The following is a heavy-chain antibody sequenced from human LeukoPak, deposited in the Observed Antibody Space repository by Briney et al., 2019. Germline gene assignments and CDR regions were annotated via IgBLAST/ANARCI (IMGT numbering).Heavy chain of an antibody. V-gene: IGHV3-23*01. CDR1: GFPFKSYY. CDR2: ISGSGPST. CDR3: ARLPTFYYDSSGYHYDY. J-gene: IGHJ4*02. D-gene: IGHD3-22*01. Sequence: GGSLRLSCAASGFPFKSYYMSWVRQAPGKGLEWVSSISGSGPSTDYTDAVKGRFIISRDKSKNTLHLQMNSLRAEDTALYYCARLPTFYYDSSGYHYDYWGQGTLVTVSS.